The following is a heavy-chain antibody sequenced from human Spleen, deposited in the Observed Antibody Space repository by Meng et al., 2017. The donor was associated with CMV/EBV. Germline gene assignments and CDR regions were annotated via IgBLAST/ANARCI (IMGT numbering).Heavy chain of an antibody. CDR2: IDWNGGNT. Sequence: GGSLRLSCAASGFTLDDYGLSWVRQAPGKGLEWVSGIDWNGGNTGYADSVKGRFSISRDNAKNSLYLEMNSLRAEDTAVYYCARGGDFWSGYLAYYYYGMDVWGQGTTVTVSS. V-gene: IGHV3-20*04. J-gene: IGHJ6*02. D-gene: IGHD3-3*01. CDR1: GFTLDDYG. CDR3: ARGGDFWSGYLAYYYYGMDV.